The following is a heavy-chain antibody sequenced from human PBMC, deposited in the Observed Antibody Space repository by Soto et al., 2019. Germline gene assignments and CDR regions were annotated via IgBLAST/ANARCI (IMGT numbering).Heavy chain of an antibody. CDR3: ARHGGGSSWPYYYYGMDV. V-gene: IGHV5-51*01. Sequence: PGESLKISCKGSGYSFTSYWIGWVRQMPGKGLEWMGIIYPGDSDTRYSPSFQGQVTISADKSISTAYLQWSSLKASDTAMYYFARHGGGSSWPYYYYGMDVWGQGTTVTVSS. D-gene: IGHD6-13*01. CDR1: GYSFTSYW. CDR2: IYPGDSDT. J-gene: IGHJ6*02.